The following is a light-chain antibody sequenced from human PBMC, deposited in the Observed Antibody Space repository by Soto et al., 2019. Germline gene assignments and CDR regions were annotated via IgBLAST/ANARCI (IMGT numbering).Light chain of an antibody. CDR3: SSYAGSNNPYV. Sequence: QSALTQPPSASGSPGQSVTISCTGTSSDVGGYNYVSWYQQHPGKAPKLMIYEVSKRPSGVPDRFSGSKSGNTASLTVSGLQAEDEADYNCSSYAGSNNPYVFGTGTKVTV. CDR1: SSDVGGYNY. J-gene: IGLJ1*01. V-gene: IGLV2-8*01. CDR2: EVS.